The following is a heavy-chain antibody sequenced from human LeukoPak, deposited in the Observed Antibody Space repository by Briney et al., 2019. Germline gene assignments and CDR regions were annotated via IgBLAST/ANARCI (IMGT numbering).Heavy chain of an antibody. D-gene: IGHD2-21*02. CDR1: SGSISSYY. V-gene: IGHV4-59*01. CDR3: ARYVVVTAYFDY. CDR2: IYYSGST. J-gene: IGHJ4*02. Sequence: SETLSLTCTVSSGSISSYYWSWIRQPPGKGLEWIGYIYYSGSTNYNPSLKSRVTISVDTSKNQYSLKLSSVTAADTAVYYCARYVVVTAYFDYWGQGTLVTVSS.